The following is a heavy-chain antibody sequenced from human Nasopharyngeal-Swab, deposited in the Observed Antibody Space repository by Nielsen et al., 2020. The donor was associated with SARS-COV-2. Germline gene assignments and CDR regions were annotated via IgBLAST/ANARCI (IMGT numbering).Heavy chain of an antibody. CDR3: AKGEYSLRLFYYGMDV. V-gene: IGHV3-30*18. D-gene: IGHD6-6*01. J-gene: IGHJ6*02. Sequence: VRQAPGKGLEWVAVISYDGSNKYYADSVKGRFTISRDNSKNTLYLQMNSLRAEDTAVYYCAKGEYSLRLFYYGMDVWGQGTTVTVSS. CDR2: ISYDGSNK.